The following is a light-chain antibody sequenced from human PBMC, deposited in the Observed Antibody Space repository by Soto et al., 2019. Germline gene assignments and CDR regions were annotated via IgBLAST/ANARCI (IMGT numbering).Light chain of an antibody. Sequence: QSVLTQPPSVSAAPGQKVTISCSGSSSNIGDNYVSWYQQLPGTAPKLLIYENNKRPSGIPDRFSGSKSGNTASLTISGLQAEDEADYYCSSYTSSSTIDVFGTGTKVTVL. CDR2: ENN. V-gene: IGLV1-51*02. J-gene: IGLJ1*01. CDR3: SSYTSSSTIDV. CDR1: SSNIGDNY.